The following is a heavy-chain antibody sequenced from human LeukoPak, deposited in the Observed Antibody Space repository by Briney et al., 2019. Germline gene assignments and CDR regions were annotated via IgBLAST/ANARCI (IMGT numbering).Heavy chain of an antibody. J-gene: IGHJ6*03. D-gene: IGHD2-2*01. V-gene: IGHV4-39*07. CDR1: GGSISSSSYY. CDR2: IYYSGST. CDR3: ASAYCSSTSCPTYYYMDV. Sequence: SETLSLTCTVSGGSISSSSYYWGWIRQPPGKGLEWIGSIYYSGSTYYNPSLKSRVTISVDTSKNRFSLKLSSVTAADTAVYYCASAYCSSTSCPTYYYMDVWGKGTTVTVSS.